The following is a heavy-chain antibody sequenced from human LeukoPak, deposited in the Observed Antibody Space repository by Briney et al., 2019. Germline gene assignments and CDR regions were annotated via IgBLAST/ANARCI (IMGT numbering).Heavy chain of an antibody. CDR3: ARRRITMIVVVRDDAFDI. J-gene: IGHJ3*02. Sequence: ASVKVSCKASGYTFTSYGISWVRQAPGQGLEWMGWISAYNGNTNYAQKLQGRVTMTTDKSTSTAYMELRSLRSDDTAVYYCARRRITMIVVVRDDAFDIWGQGTMVTVSS. D-gene: IGHD3-22*01. CDR2: ISAYNGNT. CDR1: GYTFTSYG. V-gene: IGHV1-18*01.